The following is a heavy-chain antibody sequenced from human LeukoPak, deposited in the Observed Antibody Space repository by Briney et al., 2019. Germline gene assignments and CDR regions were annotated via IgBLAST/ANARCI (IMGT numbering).Heavy chain of an antibody. D-gene: IGHD2-8*01. CDR1: GGSISNTNW. Sequence: SGTLSLTCGVSGGSISNTNWWRWVRQPPGQGLEWIGEISLTGLTHYNPSLESRVTVSLDKTKNQLSLNLTSVTAADTAVYYCSRENGAFSPFGYWGQGTLVTVLS. V-gene: IGHV4-4*02. J-gene: IGHJ4*02. CDR3: SRENGAFSPFGY. CDR2: ISLTGLT.